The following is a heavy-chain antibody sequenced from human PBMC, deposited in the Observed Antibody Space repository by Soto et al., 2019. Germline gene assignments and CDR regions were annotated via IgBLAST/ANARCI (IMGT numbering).Heavy chain of an antibody. J-gene: IGHJ5*02. CDR2: INHSGST. Sequence: PSETLSLTCAVYGGSFSGYYWSWIRQPPGKGLEWIGEINHSGSTNYNPSLKSRVTISVDTSKNQFSLKLSSVTAADTAVYYCARRNNPGIAAHHWGQGTLVTVSS. D-gene: IGHD6-13*01. V-gene: IGHV4-34*01. CDR1: GGSFSGYY. CDR3: ARRNNPGIAAHH.